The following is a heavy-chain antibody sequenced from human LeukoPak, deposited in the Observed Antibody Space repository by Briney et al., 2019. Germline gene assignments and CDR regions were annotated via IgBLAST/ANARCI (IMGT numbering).Heavy chain of an antibody. V-gene: IGHV4-38-2*02. Sequence: PSDTLSLPCTVSGYSITNDYYWGWIRQPPGKGLEWIGSIYHSGTTYYNPSLKSRVSISGDTSKNQISMKLSSVTAADTAVYYCARVGQWHLGRYCMDVWGKGTTVTVSS. CDR2: IYHSGTT. J-gene: IGHJ6*03. D-gene: IGHD6-19*01. CDR1: GYSITNDYY. CDR3: ARVGQWHLGRYCMDV.